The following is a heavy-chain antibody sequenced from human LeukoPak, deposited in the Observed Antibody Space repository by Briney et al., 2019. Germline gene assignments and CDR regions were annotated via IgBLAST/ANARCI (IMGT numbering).Heavy chain of an antibody. Sequence: SETLSLTCAVSGGSISSGGYSWSWIRQPQGKGLEWIGYIYHSGSTYYTPSLKSRVTISVDRSKNQFSLKLSSVTAADTAVYYCARNVVKRGFDYWGQGTLVTVSS. CDR2: IYHSGST. D-gene: IGHD4-23*01. J-gene: IGHJ4*02. CDR3: ARNVVKRGFDY. V-gene: IGHV4-30-2*01. CDR1: GGSISSGGYS.